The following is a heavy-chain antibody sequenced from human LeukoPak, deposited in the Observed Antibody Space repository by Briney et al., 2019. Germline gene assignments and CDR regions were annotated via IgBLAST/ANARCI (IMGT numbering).Heavy chain of an antibody. D-gene: IGHD3-10*01. Sequence: ASVKVSCKASGYTFTSYAMHWVRQAPGQRLEWMGWINAGNGNTKYSQKFQGRVTITRDTSASTAYMELSSLRSEDTAVYYCAEVLLWFGESNWFDPWGQGTLVTVSS. V-gene: IGHV1-3*01. CDR3: AEVLLWFGESNWFDP. CDR1: GYTFTSYA. CDR2: INAGNGNT. J-gene: IGHJ5*02.